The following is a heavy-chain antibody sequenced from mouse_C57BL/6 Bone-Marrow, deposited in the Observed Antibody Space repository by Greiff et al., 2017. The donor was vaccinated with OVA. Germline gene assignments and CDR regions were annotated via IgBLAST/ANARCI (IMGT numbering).Heavy chain of an antibody. CDR3: ARSGYGSSRAY. CDR1: GYTFTDYN. CDR2: INPNNGGT. J-gene: IGHJ3*01. Sequence: EVQLQQSGPELVKPGASVKIPCKASGYTFTDYNMDWVKQSHGKSLEWIGDINPNNGGTIYNQKFKGKATLTVDKSSSTAYMELRSLTSEDTAVYYCARSGYGSSRAYWGQGTLVTVSA. D-gene: IGHD1-1*01. V-gene: IGHV1-18*01.